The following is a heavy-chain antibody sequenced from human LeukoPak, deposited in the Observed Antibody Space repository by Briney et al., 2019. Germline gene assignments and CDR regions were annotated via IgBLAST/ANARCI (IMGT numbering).Heavy chain of an antibody. Sequence: GGSLRLSCAASGLTFSSAWMRWVRQAPGKGLEWVGRIKSQTDGGTTDYAAPVKGRFTVSSDDSENTLYLQMNSLVTEDTAVHYCTTGLRRGYSYGYWGQGTLVTVSS. J-gene: IGHJ4*02. V-gene: IGHV3-15*01. D-gene: IGHD5-18*01. CDR2: IKSQTDGGTT. CDR3: TTGLRRGYSYGY. CDR1: GLTFSSAW.